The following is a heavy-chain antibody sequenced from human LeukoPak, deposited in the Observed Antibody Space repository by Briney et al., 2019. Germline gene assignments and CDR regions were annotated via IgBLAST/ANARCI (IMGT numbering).Heavy chain of an antibody. CDR3: ARMALFGSGSDYWGWFDP. V-gene: IGHV5-51*01. CDR1: GYSFTSYW. Sequence: GESLKISCKGSGYSFTSYWIGWVRQMPGKGLEWMGIIYPGDSDTKYSPSLQGQVTISADKSTSTAYLQWGSLKASDTAIHYCARMALFGSGSDYWGWFDPWGQGTLVTVSS. J-gene: IGHJ5*02. D-gene: IGHD3-10*01. CDR2: IYPGDSDT.